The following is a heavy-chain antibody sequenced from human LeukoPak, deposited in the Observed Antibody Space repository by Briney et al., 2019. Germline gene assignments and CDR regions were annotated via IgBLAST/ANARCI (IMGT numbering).Heavy chain of an antibody. CDR2: IKSKTDGGTT. CDR3: TTDLGYGDYSSKIDY. D-gene: IGHD4-17*01. V-gene: IGHV3-15*01. CDR1: GFTFSNAW. Sequence: GGSLRLSCAASGFTFSNAWMSWVRQAPGKGLEWVGRIKSKTDGGTTDYAAPVKGRFTISRDDSKNTLYLQMNSLKTEDTAVYYCTTDLGYGDYSSKIDYWGQGTLVTVFS. J-gene: IGHJ4*02.